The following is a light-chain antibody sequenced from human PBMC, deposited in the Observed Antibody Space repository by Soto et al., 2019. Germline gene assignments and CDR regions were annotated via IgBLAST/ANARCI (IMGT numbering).Light chain of an antibody. V-gene: IGKV1-5*01. Sequence: DIQMTQSPSTLSASVGDRVTITCRASQSISSWLAWYQQKPGEAPKLLIYDASSLESGVPSRFSGSGSGTEFTLTISSLQPDDFATYYCQQYNSYSWTFGQGTKVDI. J-gene: IGKJ1*01. CDR2: DAS. CDR1: QSISSW. CDR3: QQYNSYSWT.